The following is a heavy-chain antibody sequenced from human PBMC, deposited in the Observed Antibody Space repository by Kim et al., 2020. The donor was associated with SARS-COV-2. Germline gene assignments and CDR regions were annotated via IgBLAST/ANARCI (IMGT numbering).Heavy chain of an antibody. V-gene: IGHV4-31*03. CDR1: GGSISSGDYY. D-gene: IGHD3-22*01. J-gene: IGHJ5*01. CDR2: IGYSGYS. CDR3: ARYVSSTNW. Sequence: LSLTCTVSGGSISSGDYYWSWIRQPPGKGLEWIGYIGYSGYSSYNPVVKSRATISVDSSKNQFSVNLNSVTGADTAVYFCARYVSSTNW.